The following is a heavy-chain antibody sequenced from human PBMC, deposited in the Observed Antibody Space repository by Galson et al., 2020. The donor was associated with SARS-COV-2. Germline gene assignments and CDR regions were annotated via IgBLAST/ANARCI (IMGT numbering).Heavy chain of an antibody. CDR3: ASSPSIAGSGTRFSFQH. Sequence: GESLKISCAASGFTFSSYAMHWVRQAPGKGLEWVAAISYDGSYKHDVDSLKVRFTISRDNSKNTLYLQMNSLRPEDTAVYYCASSPSIAGSGTRFSFQHWGQGTLVTVAS. CDR1: GFTFSSYA. J-gene: IGHJ1*01. V-gene: IGHV3-30*01. D-gene: IGHD6-6*01. CDR2: ISYDGSYK.